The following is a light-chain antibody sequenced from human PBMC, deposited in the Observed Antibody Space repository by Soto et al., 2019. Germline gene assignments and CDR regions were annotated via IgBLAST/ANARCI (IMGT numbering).Light chain of an antibody. J-gene: IGKJ4*01. CDR3: QQYGSSRLT. V-gene: IGKV3-20*01. CDR2: GAS. Sequence: TKSTATLSVSPGERVALSFRASQSVSSSNLAWYQQKPGQAPRLLIYGASSRATGIPDRFSGSGSGTDFTLTISRLEPEDFAVYYCQQYGSSRLTFGGGTKVDIK. CDR1: QSVSSSN.